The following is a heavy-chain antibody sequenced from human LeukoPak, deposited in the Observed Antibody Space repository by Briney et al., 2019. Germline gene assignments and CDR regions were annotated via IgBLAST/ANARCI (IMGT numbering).Heavy chain of an antibody. V-gene: IGHV3-13*01. J-gene: IGHJ3*02. D-gene: IGHD3-10*01. CDR3: IRDRFGERTFEI. Sequence: GGSLRLSCAASGFAFSNFDMHWVRQSTGGRLEWVAHILVIGDTQYAGSVKGRFTISRENAKSSVYLQMNSLRDGDTAVYHCIRDRFGERTFEIWGQGTMVTVSS. CDR1: GFAFSNFD. CDR2: ILVIGDT.